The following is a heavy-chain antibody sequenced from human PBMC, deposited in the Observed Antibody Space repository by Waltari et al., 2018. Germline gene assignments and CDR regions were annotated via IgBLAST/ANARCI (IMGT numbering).Heavy chain of an antibody. CDR2: INHSGNT. CDR1: GGSFSGNY. V-gene: IGHV4-34*01. J-gene: IGHJ6*03. CDR3: ANRDLNKSYYYMDV. Sequence: QVQLQQWGAGLLKPSETLSLTCGVYGGSFSGNYWGWIRQSPGKGLEWIGEINHSGNTKYNPSLKSRVTMSVDTFKNYFSLNLTSVTAADTAVYYCANRDLNKSYYYMDVWGKGTTVIVSS.